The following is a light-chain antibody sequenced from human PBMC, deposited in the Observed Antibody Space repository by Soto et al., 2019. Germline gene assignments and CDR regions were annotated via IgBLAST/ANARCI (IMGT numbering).Light chain of an antibody. CDR1: SSDIGGYKY. Sequence: QSVLTQPASVSGSPGQSITISCTGTSSDIGGYKYVSWYQQHPGKAPKLMIYDVSNRPSGVSNRFSGSKSGNTATLTISGLQDEDEAEYYCSSYTGGSTYVFGTGTKFTVL. V-gene: IGLV2-14*01. CDR3: SSYTGGSTYV. J-gene: IGLJ1*01. CDR2: DVS.